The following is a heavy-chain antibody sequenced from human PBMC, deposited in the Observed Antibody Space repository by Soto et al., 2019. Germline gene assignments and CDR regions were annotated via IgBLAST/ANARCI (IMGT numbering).Heavy chain of an antibody. D-gene: IGHD3-3*01. CDR1: GGTSSRSA. CDR3: AILYDFWSGYSFYYYGMDV. V-gene: IGHV1-69*13. CDR2: IIPIFGTA. J-gene: IGHJ6*02. Sequence: AVKGSCTASGGTSSRSAISLVRQAPGQGLEWMGVIIPIFGTANYAQKLQGRVMITADESTRTAYMELSSLRSEDTAVYYCAILYDFWSGYSFYYYGMDVWGQGTTVTVSS.